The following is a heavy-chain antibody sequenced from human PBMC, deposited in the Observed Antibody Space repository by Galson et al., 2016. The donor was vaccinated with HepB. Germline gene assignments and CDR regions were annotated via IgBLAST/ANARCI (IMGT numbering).Heavy chain of an antibody. V-gene: IGHV3-30*04. J-gene: IGHJ4*02. CDR3: ATDRLGWSGYYNY. CDR2: ISYDGSNK. Sequence: SLRLSCAASGFIFSSYAMHWVRQAPGKGLEWVGVISYDGSNKYYVDSVEGRFTIARDNSKNTLDLQVNSLKTEDTAVYYCATDRLGWSGYYNYWGQGTLVTVSS. CDR1: GFIFSSYA. D-gene: IGHD3-3*01.